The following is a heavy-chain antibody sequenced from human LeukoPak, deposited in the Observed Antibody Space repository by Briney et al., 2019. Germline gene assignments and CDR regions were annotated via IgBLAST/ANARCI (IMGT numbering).Heavy chain of an antibody. Sequence: PSQTLSLTCTVSGGSISSGSYYWSWIRQPAGKGLEWIGRIYTSGSTNYNPSLKSRVTISADTSKNQFSLKLSSVTAADTAVYYCARVPGSGSGYDYWGQGTLVTVSS. J-gene: IGHJ4*02. V-gene: IGHV4-61*02. CDR1: GGSISSGSYY. CDR3: ARVPGSGSGYDY. CDR2: IYTSGST. D-gene: IGHD3-22*01.